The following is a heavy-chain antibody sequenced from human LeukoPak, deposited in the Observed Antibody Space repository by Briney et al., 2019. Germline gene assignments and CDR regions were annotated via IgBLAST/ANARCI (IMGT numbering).Heavy chain of an antibody. D-gene: IGHD2-21*02. CDR3: ARESIPLYGDYVNWFDP. V-gene: IGHV3-21*01. CDR1: GFTFSSYE. J-gene: IGHJ5*02. Sequence: GGSLRLSCAASGFTFSSYEMNWVRQAPGKGLEWVSSISSSSSYIYYADSVKGRFTISRDNAKNSLYLQMNSLRAEDTAVYYCARESIPLYGDYVNWFDPWGQGTLVTVSS. CDR2: ISSSSSYI.